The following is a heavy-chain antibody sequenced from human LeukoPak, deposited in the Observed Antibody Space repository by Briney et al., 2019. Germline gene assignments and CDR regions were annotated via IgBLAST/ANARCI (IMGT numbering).Heavy chain of an antibody. V-gene: IGHV3-30*01. CDR1: GFTFKSYP. Sequence: GGSLRLSCAASGFTFKSYPMHWIRQTPGKGPEWVAAISFDGSNKYYADSVQGRFTLSRDNSNNILYLQMNSLRAEDMAVYYCARDPGNKPLGPFDYLGQGTLVTVSS. CDR3: ARDPGNKPLGPFDY. CDR2: ISFDGSNK. J-gene: IGHJ4*02. D-gene: IGHD3-10*01.